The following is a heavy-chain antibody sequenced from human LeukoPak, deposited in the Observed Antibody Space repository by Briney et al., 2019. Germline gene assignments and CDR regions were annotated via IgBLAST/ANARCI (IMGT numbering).Heavy chain of an antibody. Sequence: PGGSLRLSYAASGFTFSGYSINWVRQAPGKGLEWVSYISTSSSTIYYSDSVKGRFTISRDNARNSLYLQMNSLRAEDTAVYYCAREATGYYDSSGYLFDYWGQGTLVTVSS. CDR2: ISTSSSTI. V-gene: IGHV3-48*04. J-gene: IGHJ4*02. CDR1: GFTFSGYS. D-gene: IGHD3-22*01. CDR3: AREATGYYDSSGYLFDY.